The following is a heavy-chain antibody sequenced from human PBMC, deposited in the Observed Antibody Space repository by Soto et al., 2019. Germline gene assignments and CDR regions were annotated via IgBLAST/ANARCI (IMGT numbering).Heavy chain of an antibody. CDR1: GFTFSSYA. J-gene: IGHJ5*02. D-gene: IGHD3-22*01. CDR3: ARDMRGDYLNYYDSSGYYYH. V-gene: IGHV3-30-3*01. CDR2: ISYDGSNK. Sequence: GGSLRLSCAASGFTFSSYAMHWVRQAPGKGLEWVAVISYDGSNKYYADSVKGRFTISRDNSKNTLYLQMNSLRAEDTAVYYCARDMRGDYLNYYDSSGYYYHWGQGTLVTVSS.